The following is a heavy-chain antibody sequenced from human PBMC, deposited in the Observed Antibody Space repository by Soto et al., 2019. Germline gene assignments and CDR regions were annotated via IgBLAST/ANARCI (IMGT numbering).Heavy chain of an antibody. J-gene: IGHJ5*01. CDR3: AVGMDGLEIPWFQF. D-gene: IGHD2-2*02. CDR2: TYYRSKWFS. V-gene: IGHV6-1*01. Sequence: TIPITGASSVCSVSSNSATWNWIRQSPSRGLEWLGRTYYRSKWFSEYAGSVKSRVTIIPDTSKNQFSLHLHYVTPEDTAVYFCAVGMDGLEIPWFQFWGQGTGVIVSS. CDR1: VCSVSSNSAT.